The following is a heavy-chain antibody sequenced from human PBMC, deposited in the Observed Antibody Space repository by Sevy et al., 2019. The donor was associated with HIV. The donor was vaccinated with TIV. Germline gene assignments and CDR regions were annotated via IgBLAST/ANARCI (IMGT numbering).Heavy chain of an antibody. CDR1: GFTFSSYS. J-gene: IGHJ4*02. V-gene: IGHV3-21*01. CDR3: ARDPYGDAAFDY. D-gene: IGHD4-17*01. Sequence: GGSLRLSCAASGFTFSSYSMNWVRQAPGKGLEWVSSISSSSSYIYYAYSVKGRFTISRDNAKNSLYLQMNSLRAEDTAVYYCARDPYGDAAFDYWGQGTLVTVSS. CDR2: ISSSSSYI.